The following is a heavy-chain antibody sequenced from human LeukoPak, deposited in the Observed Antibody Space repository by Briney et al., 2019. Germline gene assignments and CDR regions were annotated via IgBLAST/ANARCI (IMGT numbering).Heavy chain of an antibody. Sequence: SETLSLTCTVSGGSISSYYWSWIRQPPGKGLEWLGYIYYSGSTNYNPSLKSRVTISVDTSKNQFSLKLSSVTAADTAVYYCARAAPPTHYYDSSGYYYFDYWGQGTLVTVSS. CDR3: ARAAPPTHYYDSSGYYYFDY. J-gene: IGHJ4*02. CDR2: IYYSGST. CDR1: GGSISSYY. D-gene: IGHD3-22*01. V-gene: IGHV4-59*01.